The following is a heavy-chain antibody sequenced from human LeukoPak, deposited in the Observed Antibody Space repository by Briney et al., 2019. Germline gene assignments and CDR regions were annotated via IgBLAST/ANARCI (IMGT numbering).Heavy chain of an antibody. CDR2: IYYSGST. Sequence: GSLRLSCAASGFTFSSYAMSWVRQAPGKGLEWIGSIYYSGSTYYNPSLKSRVTISVDTSKNQFSLKLSSVTAADTAVYYCARDPATVSDDAFDIWGQGTMVTVSS. D-gene: IGHD4-17*01. CDR1: GFTFSSYA. V-gene: IGHV4-39*07. J-gene: IGHJ3*02. CDR3: ARDPATVSDDAFDI.